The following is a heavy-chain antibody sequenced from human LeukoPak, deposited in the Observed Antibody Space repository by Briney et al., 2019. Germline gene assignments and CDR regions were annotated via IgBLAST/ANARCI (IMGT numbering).Heavy chain of an antibody. CDR2: IYASGST. CDR3: ARDSYSSSWYFGY. D-gene: IGHD6-13*01. V-gene: IGHV4-4*07. Sequence: PSETLSLTCTVSGGSISSYYWSWLRQPAGKGLEWIGRIYASGSTNYNPSLKSRVTMSVDTSKNQFSLKLSSVTAADTAVYYCARDSYSSSWYFGYWGQGTLVTVSS. J-gene: IGHJ4*02. CDR1: GGSISSYY.